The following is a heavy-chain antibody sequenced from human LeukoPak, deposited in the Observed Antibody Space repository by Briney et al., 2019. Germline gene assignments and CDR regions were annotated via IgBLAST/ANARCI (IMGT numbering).Heavy chain of an antibody. CDR1: GFTFSSYW. D-gene: IGHD2/OR15-2a*01. J-gene: IGHJ2*01. V-gene: IGHV3-7*01. CDR2: INQAGTEK. CDR3: AKDSRNIDWYFDL. Sequence: PGGSLRLSCAASGFTFSSYWMHWVRQAPGKGLEWVANINQAGTEKYYVDSVKGRFTISRDSAKNSLYLQMNSLRAEDTAVYYCAKDSRNIDWYFDLWGRGTLVTVSS.